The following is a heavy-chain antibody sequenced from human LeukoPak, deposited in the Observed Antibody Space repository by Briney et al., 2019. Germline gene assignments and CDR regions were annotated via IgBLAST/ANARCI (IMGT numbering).Heavy chain of an antibody. CDR3: AKDLGISGWSFDY. CDR2: ISGSGGST. J-gene: IGHJ4*02. V-gene: IGHV3-23*01. Sequence: GGSLRLSCAVSGFTFSTYAMSWVRQAPGKGLEWVSAISGSGGSTYYADSVKGRFTISRDNSKNTLYLQMNSLRAEDTAVYYCAKDLGISGWSFDYWGQGTLATVSS. D-gene: IGHD3-10*01. CDR1: GFTFSTYA.